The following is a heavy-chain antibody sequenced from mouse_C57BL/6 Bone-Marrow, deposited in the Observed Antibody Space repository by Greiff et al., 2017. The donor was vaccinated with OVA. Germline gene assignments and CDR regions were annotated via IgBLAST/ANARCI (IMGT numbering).Heavy chain of an antibody. CDR3: SRKKGTARAEDYFDY. J-gene: IGHJ2*01. Sequence: VHLVESGPGLVQPSQSLSITCTVSGFSLTSYGVHWVRQSPGKGLEWLGVIWSGGSTDYNAAFISRLSISKDNSKSQVFFIMNSLQADDTAIYYCSRKKGTARAEDYFDYWGQGTTLTVSS. CDR2: IWSGGST. CDR1: GFSLTSYG. V-gene: IGHV2-2*01. D-gene: IGHD3-1*01.